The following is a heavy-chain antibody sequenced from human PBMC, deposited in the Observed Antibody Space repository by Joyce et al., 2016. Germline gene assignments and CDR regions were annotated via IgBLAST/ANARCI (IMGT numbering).Heavy chain of an antibody. CDR3: VRIATSGWYGSPVDY. CDR1: AYRFTSYW. D-gene: IGHD6-19*01. Sequence: VQLVQSGAEVKKPGESLKISCKGSAYRFTSYWIGWVRQMPGKGLEWMGIIDPCDSDTGYRPPFEGQVTISVDKSIDTAYLQWRSLKASDTAMYYCVRIATSGWYGSPVDYWGQGTLVTVSS. V-gene: IGHV5-51*01. J-gene: IGHJ4*02. CDR2: IDPCDSDT.